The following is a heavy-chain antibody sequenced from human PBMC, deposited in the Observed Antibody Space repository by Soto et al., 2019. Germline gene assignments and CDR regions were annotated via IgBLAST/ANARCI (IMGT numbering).Heavy chain of an antibody. CDR1: GFTFSSYA. Sequence: GGSLRLSCAASGFTFSSYAMHWVRQAPGKGLEWVAVISYDGSNKYYADSVKGRFTISRDNSKSTLYLQMNSLRAEDTAVYYCARDWHPYGSGSYDYYGMDVWGQGTTVTV. D-gene: IGHD3-10*01. CDR2: ISYDGSNK. CDR3: ARDWHPYGSGSYDYYGMDV. V-gene: IGHV3-30-3*01. J-gene: IGHJ6*02.